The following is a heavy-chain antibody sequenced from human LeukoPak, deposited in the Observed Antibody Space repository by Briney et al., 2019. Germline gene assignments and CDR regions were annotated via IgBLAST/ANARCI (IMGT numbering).Heavy chain of an antibody. D-gene: IGHD3-10*01. CDR3: TRDLSGRRFGEEVDYYMDV. CDR1: RFTFSSYG. J-gene: IGHJ6*03. CDR2: IRSKAYGGTT. Sequence: RAGGSLRLSCAASRFTFSSYGMSWVRQAPGKGLEWVGYIRSKAYGGTTEYAASVKGRFTISRDDSKSIAYLQMNSLKTEDTVVYSCTRDLSGRRFGEEVDYYMDVWGKGTTVTISS. V-gene: IGHV3-49*04.